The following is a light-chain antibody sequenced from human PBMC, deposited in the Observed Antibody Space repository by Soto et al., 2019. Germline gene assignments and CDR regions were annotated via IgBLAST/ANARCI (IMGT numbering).Light chain of an antibody. Sequence: NFMLTQPHSVSESPGKTVTISCTRSSDSIASNYVQWYQQRPGSAPTTVIYEDYQRPSGVPDRFSGSIDRSSNSASLTISGLKTEDEADYYCQSYDSDNHLLVFGGGTKLTVL. V-gene: IGLV6-57*04. CDR2: EDY. J-gene: IGLJ3*02. CDR1: SDSIASNY. CDR3: QSYDSDNHLLV.